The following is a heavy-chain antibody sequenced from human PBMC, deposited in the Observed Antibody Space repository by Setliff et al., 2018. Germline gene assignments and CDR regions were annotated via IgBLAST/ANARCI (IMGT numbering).Heavy chain of an antibody. CDR2: ISGSGSSS. J-gene: IGHJ4*02. CDR3: AKDNGKGHLYLLEGYFDY. CDR1: GFSFSSYW. V-gene: IGHV3-48*01. D-gene: IGHD2-15*01. Sequence: LRLSCAASGFSFSSYWMHWVRQGPGKGLEWVSHISGSGSSSSYADSVKGRFTISRDNARNTLYLQMNSLRAEDTAVYYCAKDNGKGHLYLLEGYFDYWGQGALVTVSS.